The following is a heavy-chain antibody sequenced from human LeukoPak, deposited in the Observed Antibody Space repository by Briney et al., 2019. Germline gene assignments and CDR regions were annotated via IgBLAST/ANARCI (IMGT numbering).Heavy chain of an antibody. CDR3: ARVYGDWNDGLPAWFDP. V-gene: IGHV3-11*01. CDR2: ISSSGSSI. J-gene: IGHJ5*02. Sequence: GGSLRHSCVASGFTFSDYYMSWIRQAPGKGLEWISYISSSGSSIYYADSVKGRFTISRDKTKNSLYLQMNSLRAEDTAVYYCARVYGDWNDGLPAWFDPWGQGTLVTVSS. D-gene: IGHD1-1*01. CDR1: GFTFSDYY.